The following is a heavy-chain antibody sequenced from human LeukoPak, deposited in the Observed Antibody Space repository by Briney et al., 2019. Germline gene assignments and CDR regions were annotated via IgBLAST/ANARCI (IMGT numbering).Heavy chain of an antibody. J-gene: IGHJ3*02. Sequence: PGGSLRLSCAASGLTFSKYAMSWVRQAPGKGLEWVSAISGSADSVKGRFTVSRDKSRKTLYLQMNSLRVEDTAVYYCAKEEGVQGGNTFDIWGQGTVVTVSS. CDR3: AKEEGVQGGNTFDI. CDR1: GLTFSKYA. D-gene: IGHD1-1*01. CDR2: ISGS. V-gene: IGHV3-23*01.